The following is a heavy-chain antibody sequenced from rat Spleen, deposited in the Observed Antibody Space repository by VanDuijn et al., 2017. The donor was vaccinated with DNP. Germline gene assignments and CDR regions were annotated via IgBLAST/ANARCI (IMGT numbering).Heavy chain of an antibody. D-gene: IGHD1-2*01. Sequence: QVQLQQSGTELAKPGSSVKISCKASGYAFSINYIGWIKQTTGQGLEYIGHVNTGSGFIDYNENFKGKATLTVDKSSNTVFMQLSSLTPDDSAVYYCARRPTIANNWFAYWGQGTLVTVSS. V-gene: IGHV1-43*01. CDR3: ARRPTIANNWFAY. CDR2: VNTGSGFI. CDR1: GYAFSINY. J-gene: IGHJ3*01.